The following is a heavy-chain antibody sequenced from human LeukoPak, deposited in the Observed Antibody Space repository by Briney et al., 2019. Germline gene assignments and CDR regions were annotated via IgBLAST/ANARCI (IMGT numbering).Heavy chain of an antibody. V-gene: IGHV4-39*01. CDR1: GGSISSSSYY. J-gene: IGHJ6*02. D-gene: IGHD4-11*01. CDR2: IYYSGST. Sequence: SETLSLTCTVSGGSISSSSYYWGWLRQPPGKGLEWIVSIYYSGSTYYNPSLKSRVTISVDTSKNQFSLKLSSVTAADTAVYYCARLVYSNYLGYYYYGMDVWGQGTTVTVSS. CDR3: ARLVYSNYLGYYYYGMDV.